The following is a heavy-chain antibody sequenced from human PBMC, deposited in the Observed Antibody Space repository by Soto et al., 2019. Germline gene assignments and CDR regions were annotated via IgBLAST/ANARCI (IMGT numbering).Heavy chain of an antibody. D-gene: IGHD5-18*01. CDR3: ARCSRVPYNSGFIAGPIDD. J-gene: IGHJ4*02. CDR2: IFHSGST. Sequence: PSETLSLTCAVSGDSISSSKWWSWVRQPPGKGLEWIGEIFHSGSTNYKPSLRSRIAISVDKSKNQFSLRLTSVTAADTAVYYCARCSRVPYNSGFIAGPIDDWGQGTLVTVSS. V-gene: IGHV4-4*02. CDR1: GDSISSSKW.